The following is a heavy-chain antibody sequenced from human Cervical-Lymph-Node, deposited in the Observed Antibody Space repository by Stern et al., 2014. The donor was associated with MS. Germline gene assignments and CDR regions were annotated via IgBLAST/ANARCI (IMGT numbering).Heavy chain of an antibody. Sequence: QVQLVQSGAEVKKPGSSVKVSCKASGGSFSSYGITWVRQAPGQGLEWKGGTIPIYGRTNYAQNFQGRLTINADESTSTAYMELSSLRSEDTAVYYCAKTGTIGYCSGSNCFRWFHPWGQGTLVTVSS. CDR3: AKTGTIGYCSGSNCFRWFHP. V-gene: IGHV1-69*01. D-gene: IGHD2-2*01. CDR2: TIPIYGRT. CDR1: GGSFSSYG. J-gene: IGHJ5*02.